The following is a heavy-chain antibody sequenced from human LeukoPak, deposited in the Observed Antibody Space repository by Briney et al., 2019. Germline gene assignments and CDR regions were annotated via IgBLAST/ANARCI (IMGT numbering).Heavy chain of an antibody. D-gene: IGHD2-2*02. Sequence: ASVKVSCKASGGTFSSYAISWVRQATGRGLEWMGWMNPNSGNTGYTQKFQGRVTMTRNTSISTAYMELSSLRSEDTAVYYCARGVDTPNWFDPWGQGTLVTVSS. CDR1: GGTFSSYA. CDR2: MNPNSGNT. J-gene: IGHJ5*02. V-gene: IGHV1-8*02. CDR3: ARGVDTPNWFDP.